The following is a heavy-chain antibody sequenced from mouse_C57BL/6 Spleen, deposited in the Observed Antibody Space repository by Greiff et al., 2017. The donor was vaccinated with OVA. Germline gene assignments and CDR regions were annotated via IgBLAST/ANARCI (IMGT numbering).Heavy chain of an antibody. CDR3: ARERAYDGYPWFAY. V-gene: IGHV1-72*01. J-gene: IGHJ3*01. D-gene: IGHD2-3*01. CDR1: GYTFTSYW. Sequence: VQLQQPGAELVKPGASVKLSCKASGYTFTSYWMHWVKQRPGRGLEWIGRIDPNSGGTKYNEKFKSKATLTVDKPSSTAYMQLSSLTSEDSAVYYCARERAYDGYPWFAYWGQGTLVTVSA. CDR2: IDPNSGGT.